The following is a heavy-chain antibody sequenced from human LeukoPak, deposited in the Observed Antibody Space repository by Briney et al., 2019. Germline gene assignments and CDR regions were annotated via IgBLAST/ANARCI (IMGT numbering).Heavy chain of an antibody. V-gene: IGHV3-53*04. J-gene: IGHJ4*02. CDR1: GFTISNYY. CDR2: IYTGGNT. D-gene: IGHD1-1*01. CDR3: ARGGPGTTVDY. Sequence: GGSLRLSCAASGFTISNYYMSWVRQAPGKGLEWVSVIYTGGNTYYTDAVEGRFTISRHNSENTLYLQMNSLRAEDTAVYYCARGGPGTTVDYWGRGTLVTVSS.